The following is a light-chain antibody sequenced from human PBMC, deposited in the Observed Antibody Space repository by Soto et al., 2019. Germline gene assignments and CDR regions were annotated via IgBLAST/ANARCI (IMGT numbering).Light chain of an antibody. V-gene: IGKV3-15*01. J-gene: IGKJ2*01. CDR1: QSVSDN. Sequence: EIVMTQSPATLSVSPGERATLSCRASQSVSDNLAWYQQKPGQAPRLLIYGASTRATGIPARFSGSGSGTEFTLIISSLQSEDFAVYYCQQSNNLPYTFGQGTKLDIK. CDR2: GAS. CDR3: QQSNNLPYT.